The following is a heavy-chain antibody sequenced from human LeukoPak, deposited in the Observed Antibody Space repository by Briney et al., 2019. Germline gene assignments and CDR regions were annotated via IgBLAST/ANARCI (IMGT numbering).Heavy chain of an antibody. V-gene: IGHV3-30*04. CDR3: AGAPWLGPFDY. CDR2: ISYDGSNK. CDR1: GFTFSSYA. D-gene: IGHD3-10*01. J-gene: IGHJ4*02. Sequence: GRSLRLSCAASGFTFSSYAMHWVRQAPGKGPEWVAVISYDGSNKYYADSVKGRFTISRDNSKNTLYLQMNSLRAEDTAVYYCAGAPWLGPFDYWGQGTLVTVSS.